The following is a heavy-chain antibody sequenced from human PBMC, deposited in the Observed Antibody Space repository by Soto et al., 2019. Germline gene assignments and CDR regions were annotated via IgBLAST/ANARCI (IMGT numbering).Heavy chain of an antibody. V-gene: IGHV4-30-4*01. CDR3: ARVLGDDLLTGYSDVDTALGVFDF. J-gene: IGHJ4*02. CDR2: IYYSGNT. CDR1: GGSINSGNYF. Sequence: PSETLSLTCTVSGGSINSGNYFWSWIRQPPGKGLEWIGYIYYSGNTYYNPPLKSRVTISVDTSKNQFSLNLSSVTAADTAVYYCARVLGDDLLTGYSDVDTALGVFDFWGRGTLVTVSS. D-gene: IGHD3-9*01.